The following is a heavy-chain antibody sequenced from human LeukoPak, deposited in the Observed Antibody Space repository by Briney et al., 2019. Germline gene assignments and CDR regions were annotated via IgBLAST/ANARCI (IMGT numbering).Heavy chain of an antibody. V-gene: IGHV1-2*02. CDR3: ARDSREQPPAIAY. D-gene: IGHD2-2*01. Sequence: ASVKVSCKASGYTFTGYYMHWVRQAPGQGLEWRGWINPNSGGTNYAQKFQGRVTMTRDTSISTAYMELSRLRSDDTAVYYCARDSREQPPAIAYWGQGTLVTVSS. J-gene: IGHJ4*02. CDR1: GYTFTGYY. CDR2: INPNSGGT.